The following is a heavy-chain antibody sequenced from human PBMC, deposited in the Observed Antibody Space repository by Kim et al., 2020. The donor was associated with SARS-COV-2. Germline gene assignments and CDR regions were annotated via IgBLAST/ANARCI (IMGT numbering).Heavy chain of an antibody. CDR2: ISYDGSNK. Sequence: GGSLRLSCAASGFTFSSYGMHWVRQAPGKGLEWVAVISYDGSNKYYADSVKGRFTISRDNSKNTLYLQMNSLRAEDTAVYYCAKDIWITGTTAFDYWGQGTLVTVSS. CDR1: GFTFSSYG. D-gene: IGHD1-20*01. V-gene: IGHV3-30*18. CDR3: AKDIWITGTTAFDY. J-gene: IGHJ4*02.